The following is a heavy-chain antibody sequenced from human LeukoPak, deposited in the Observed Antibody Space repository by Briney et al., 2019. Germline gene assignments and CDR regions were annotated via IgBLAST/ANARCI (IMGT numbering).Heavy chain of an antibody. V-gene: IGHV1-24*01. CDR3: ATTPPIAAAGFLPNY. Sequence: ASVKVSCKASGYTFTSYYMHWVRQAPGKGLEWMGGFDPEDGETIYAQKFQGRVTMTEDTSTDTAYMELSSLRSEDTAVYYCATTPPIAAAGFLPNYWGQGTLVTVSS. D-gene: IGHD6-13*01. CDR2: FDPEDGET. J-gene: IGHJ4*02. CDR1: GYTFTSYY.